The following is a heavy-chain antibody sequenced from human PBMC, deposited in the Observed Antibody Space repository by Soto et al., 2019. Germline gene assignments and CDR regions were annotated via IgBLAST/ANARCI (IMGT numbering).Heavy chain of an antibody. CDR2: FYHHGST. CDR3: ATLAVAGHFDY. CDR1: GGSISTSNW. Sequence: QVQLQESGPGLVKPSGTLSLTCAVSGGSISTSNWWSWVRQPPGKGLEWIGEFYHHGSTNYNPSRKRRVTISVDKSKNQFSLTLSSVAAADTAGYYCATLAVAGHFDYWGQGTLVTVSS. D-gene: IGHD6-19*01. V-gene: IGHV4-4*02. J-gene: IGHJ4*02.